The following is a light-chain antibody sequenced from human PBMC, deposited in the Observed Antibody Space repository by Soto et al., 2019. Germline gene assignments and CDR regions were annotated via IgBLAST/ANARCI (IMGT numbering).Light chain of an antibody. CDR2: GAS. J-gene: IGKJ1*01. Sequence: EIAMTQSPATLSVSPGERATLSCRASQSVSSSYLAWYQQKPGQAPRLLIYGASTRATGIPARFSGSGSGTEFTLTISSLQSEDFAVYYCQHYNHWPPWTFGQGTKVDIK. CDR1: QSVSSSY. V-gene: IGKV3-15*01. CDR3: QHYNHWPPWT.